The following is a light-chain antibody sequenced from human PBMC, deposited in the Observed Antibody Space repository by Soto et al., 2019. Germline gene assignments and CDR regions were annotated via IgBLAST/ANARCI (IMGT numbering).Light chain of an antibody. CDR1: QGIRSE. CDR2: TAS. Sequence: AIQMTQSPSSLSASVGDRVTITCRASQGIRSELGWYQQKPGKAPNLLIYTASTLQSGVPSRFSGSGSVTDFTLTISSLQPEDFATYYCIQDYNSPLTFGGGTRVEIK. CDR3: IQDYNSPLT. J-gene: IGKJ4*01. V-gene: IGKV1-6*01.